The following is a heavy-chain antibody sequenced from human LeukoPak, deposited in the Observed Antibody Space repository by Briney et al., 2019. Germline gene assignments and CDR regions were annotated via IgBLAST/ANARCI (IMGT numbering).Heavy chain of an antibody. J-gene: IGHJ4*02. CDR1: GFTFSNYA. Sequence: GGSLRLSCAASGFTFSNYALSWVRLAPGKGLEWVGRIKSKTDGGTTDYAAPVKGRFTISRDDSKNTLYVQMNSLKTEDTAVYYCTTGPYDYGSGTYYHWGQGTLVTVSS. V-gene: IGHV3-15*01. D-gene: IGHD3-10*01. CDR2: IKSKTDGGTT. CDR3: TTGPYDYGSGTYYH.